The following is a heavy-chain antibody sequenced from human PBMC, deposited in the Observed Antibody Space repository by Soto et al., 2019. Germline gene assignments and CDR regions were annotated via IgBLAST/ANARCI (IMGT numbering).Heavy chain of an antibody. D-gene: IGHD6-19*01. CDR3: VRQGAGTSHFYYYYYGMDV. Sequence: PGESLKISCKGSGYSFTSYWIGWVRQMPGKGLEWMGIIYPGDSDTRYSPSFQGQVTISADKSISTAYLQWSSLKASDTAMYYCVRQGAGTSHFYYYYYGMDVWGQGTTVTVSS. V-gene: IGHV5-51*01. CDR2: IYPGDSDT. J-gene: IGHJ6*02. CDR1: GYSFTSYW.